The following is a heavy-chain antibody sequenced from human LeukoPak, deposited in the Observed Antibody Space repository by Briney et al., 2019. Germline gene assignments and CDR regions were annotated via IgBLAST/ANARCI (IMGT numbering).Heavy chain of an antibody. D-gene: IGHD7-27*01. CDR3: ATYKNWVAGDV. CDR2: IKEDESQE. Sequence: GGSLRFSCAASGFSFSDSWMSWVRQAPGKGPEWVANIKEDESQEHYADSVKGRFTVSRDNAKNSLFLQMNSLRVEDTAVYYCATYKNWVAGDVWGQGTTVSVSS. J-gene: IGHJ6*02. V-gene: IGHV3-7*01. CDR1: GFSFSDSW.